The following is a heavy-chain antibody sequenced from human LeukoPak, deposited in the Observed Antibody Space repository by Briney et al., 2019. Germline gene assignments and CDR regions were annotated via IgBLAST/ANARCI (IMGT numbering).Heavy chain of an antibody. V-gene: IGHV3-21*04. D-gene: IGHD6-19*01. Sequence: GGSLRLSCAASGFTFSRYSVNWVRQAPGKGLEWVSSISSSSSYIYYADSVKGRFTISRDNAKNLLYLQMNSLRAEDTAVYYCAKDPIAVAGTWFDPWGQGTLVTVSS. J-gene: IGHJ5*02. CDR1: GFTFSRYS. CDR2: ISSSSSYI. CDR3: AKDPIAVAGTWFDP.